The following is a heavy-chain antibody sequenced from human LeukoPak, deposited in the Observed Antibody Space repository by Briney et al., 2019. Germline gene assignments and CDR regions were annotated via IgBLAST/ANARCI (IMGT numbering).Heavy chain of an antibody. J-gene: IGHJ4*02. V-gene: IGHV3-20*04. CDR1: GFSFDDYG. D-gene: IGHD5-18*01. CDR2: IIWNGGKT. Sequence: GGSLRLSCAASGFSFDDYGMSWVRQAPGKGLEWVSGIIWNGGKTDYADSVKGRFTISRDNAKSSLYLQMNSLRVEDAALYYCAKQRGYSFGSFDYWGQGTLVTVSS. CDR3: AKQRGYSFGSFDY.